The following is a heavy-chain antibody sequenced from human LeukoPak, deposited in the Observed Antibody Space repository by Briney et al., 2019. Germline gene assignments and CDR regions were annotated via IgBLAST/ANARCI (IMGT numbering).Heavy chain of an antibody. CDR2: IKQDGSEK. Sequence: PGGSLRLSCAASGFTFSSYWMSWVRQAPGKGLEWVANIKQDGSEKYYVDSVKGRLTISRDNAKNSLYLQMNSLRAEDTAVYYCATQWLVSHYFDYWGQGTLVTVSS. V-gene: IGHV3-7*01. J-gene: IGHJ4*02. CDR1: GFTFSSYW. CDR3: ATQWLVSHYFDY. D-gene: IGHD6-19*01.